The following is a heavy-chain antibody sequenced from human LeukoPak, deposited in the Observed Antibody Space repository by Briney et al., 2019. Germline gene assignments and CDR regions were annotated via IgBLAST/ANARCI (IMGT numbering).Heavy chain of an antibody. V-gene: IGHV4-59*01. D-gene: IGHD3-22*01. J-gene: IGHJ4*02. CDR1: GGSFTNYY. CDR2: IYYSGTT. CDR3: SRGRIFYDSTGYYY. Sequence: SETLSLTCTVSGGSFTNYYWTWIRQPSGKGLEWIGHIYYSGTTNYNPSLKSRVTISVDTSKNQFSLKLTSVTAADTAVYYCSRGRIFYDSTGYYYWGQGTLVTVSS.